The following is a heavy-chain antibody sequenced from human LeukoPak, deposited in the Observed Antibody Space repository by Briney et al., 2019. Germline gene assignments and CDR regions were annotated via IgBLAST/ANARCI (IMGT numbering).Heavy chain of an antibody. CDR1: GGSFSGYY. V-gene: IGHV4-34*01. CDR2: INHSGST. CDR3: ARGRYYDYVWGSYRYPPRTREDYFDY. J-gene: IGHJ4*02. Sequence: SETLSLTCAVSGGSFSGYYWSWIRQPPGKGLEWIGEINHSGSTNYNPSLKSRVTISVDTSKNQFSLKLSSVTAADTAVYYCARGRYYDYVWGSYRYPPRTREDYFDYWGQGTLVTVSS. D-gene: IGHD3-16*02.